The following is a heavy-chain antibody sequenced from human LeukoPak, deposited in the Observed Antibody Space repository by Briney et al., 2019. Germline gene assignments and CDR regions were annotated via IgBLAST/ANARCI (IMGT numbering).Heavy chain of an antibody. CDR1: GYSFSTHW. Sequence: GESLMISCKGSGYSFSTHWIGWVRQMPGKGLEWMGIIYPGDSDTRYGPSFQGQVTISADKSISTAYLQWSSLKASDTAMYYCARQAATAYDYFDYWGQGTPVTVSS. CDR2: IYPGDSDT. J-gene: IGHJ4*02. D-gene: IGHD1-1*01. CDR3: ARQAATAYDYFDY. V-gene: IGHV5-51*01.